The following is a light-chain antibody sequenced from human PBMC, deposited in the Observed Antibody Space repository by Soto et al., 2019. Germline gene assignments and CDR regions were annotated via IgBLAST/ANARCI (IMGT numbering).Light chain of an antibody. CDR3: QSHDTNNVV. CDR1: SGSIASNY. V-gene: IGLV6-57*02. J-gene: IGLJ3*02. Sequence: NSMLTQPHSVSESPGKTVTISCTGSSGSIASNYVQWYQQRPGSAPTTVIYEDNKRPSGVPDRFSGSVDTSSNSASLIISGLKTEDEADYYCQSHDTNNVVFGRGTKLTVL. CDR2: EDN.